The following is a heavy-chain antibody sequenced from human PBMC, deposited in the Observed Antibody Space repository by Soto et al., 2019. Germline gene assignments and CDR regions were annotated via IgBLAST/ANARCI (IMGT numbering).Heavy chain of an antibody. Sequence: EAQLLESGGGLAQPGGSLRLSCAGSGFTLSSHAMSWVRQAPGKGLEWVSAISGSGAYTNYADSVKGRFTISRDDSKNTLYLQMNSLRAEDTAVYYCASPRSTVAAYDAFDLWGQGTMVTVSS. CDR1: GFTLSSHA. J-gene: IGHJ3*01. V-gene: IGHV3-23*01. D-gene: IGHD6-13*01. CDR2: ISGSGAYT. CDR3: ASPRSTVAAYDAFDL.